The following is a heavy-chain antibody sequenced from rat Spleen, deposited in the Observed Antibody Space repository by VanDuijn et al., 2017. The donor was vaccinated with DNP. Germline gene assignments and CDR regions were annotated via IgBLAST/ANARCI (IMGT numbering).Heavy chain of an antibody. CDR3: VGWNAGHFDY. Sequence: EVQLVESGGGLVQPGRSLKLSCAASGFTFSAYYMAWVRQAPAKGLEWVAYIGSAAYAPYYGDSVKGRFTTSRDNAKSTLYLKMNSLRSEDMAAYYCVGWNAGHFDYWGQGVMVTVSS. CDR1: GFTFSAYY. V-gene: IGHV5-22*01. J-gene: IGHJ2*01. CDR2: IGSAAYAP. D-gene: IGHD4-1*01.